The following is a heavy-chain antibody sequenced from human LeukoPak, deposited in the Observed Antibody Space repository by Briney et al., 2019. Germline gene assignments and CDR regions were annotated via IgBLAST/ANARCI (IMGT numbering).Heavy chain of an antibody. CDR3: ARLVRGVIDY. CDR2: INHSGST. D-gene: IGHD3-10*01. Sequence: SETLSLTCAVYGGSFSGYYWSWIRQPPGKGLEWIGEINHSGSTNYNPSLKSRVTISVDTSKNQFSLKLSSVTAADTAVYYCARLVRGVIDYWGQGTLVTVSS. CDR1: GGSFSGYY. V-gene: IGHV4-34*01. J-gene: IGHJ4*02.